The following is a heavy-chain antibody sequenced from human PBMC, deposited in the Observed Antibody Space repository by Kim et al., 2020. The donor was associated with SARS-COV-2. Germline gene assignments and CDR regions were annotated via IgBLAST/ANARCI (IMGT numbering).Heavy chain of an antibody. V-gene: IGHV1-2*06. CDR2: INPNSGGT. CDR3: ARDGYDEQYGMDV. J-gene: IGHJ6*02. CDR1: GYTFTGYY. D-gene: IGHD5-12*01. Sequence: ASVKVSCKASGYTFTGYYMHWVRQAPGQGLEWMGRINPNSGGTNYAQKFQGRVTMTRDTSIITAYMELSRLRSDDTAVYYCARDGYDEQYGMDVWGQGTTVTVSS.